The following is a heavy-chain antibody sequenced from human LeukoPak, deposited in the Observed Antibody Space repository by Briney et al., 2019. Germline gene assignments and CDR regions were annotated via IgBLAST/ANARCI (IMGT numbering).Heavy chain of an antibody. Sequence: ASVKVSCKASGYTFTNYYMHWVRQAPGQGLEWMGIINPSGGSTGYAQKFQGRVTMTRDTSTSTVYMELSSLRSEGTAVYYCARANYYGSGSYYNVGAFDIWGQGTLVTVSS. D-gene: IGHD3-10*01. J-gene: IGHJ3*02. V-gene: IGHV1-46*01. CDR2: INPSGGST. CDR3: ARANYYGSGSYYNVGAFDI. CDR1: GYTFTNYY.